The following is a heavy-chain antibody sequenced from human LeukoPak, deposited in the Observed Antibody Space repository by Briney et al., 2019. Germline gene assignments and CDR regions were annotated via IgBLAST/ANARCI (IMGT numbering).Heavy chain of an antibody. CDR3: TRAIDYGYMDV. V-gene: IGHV3-49*04. CDR1: GFTFGDYA. CDR2: IRSKAYGGTT. D-gene: IGHD4/OR15-4a*01. J-gene: IGHJ6*03. Sequence: GGSLRLSCTASGFTFGDYAMSWVRQAPGKGLEWVGFIRSKAYGGTTEYAASVKGRFTISRDDSKSIAYLQMNSLKTEDTAVYYCTRAIDYGYMDVWGKGTTVTVSS.